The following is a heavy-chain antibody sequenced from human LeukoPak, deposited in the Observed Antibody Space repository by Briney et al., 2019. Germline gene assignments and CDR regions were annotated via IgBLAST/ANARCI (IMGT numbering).Heavy chain of an antibody. Sequence: SETLSLTRTVSGDSISSYYWSWIRQPPGKGLEWIGYIYDSGSTNYNSSLKSRVTISVDTSKNQFSLKLSSVTAADTAVYYCARANVVVVANEVWFDPWGQGTLVTVSS. V-gene: IGHV4-59*01. J-gene: IGHJ5*02. CDR3: ARANVVVVANEVWFDP. CDR1: GDSISSYY. D-gene: IGHD2-2*01. CDR2: IYDSGST.